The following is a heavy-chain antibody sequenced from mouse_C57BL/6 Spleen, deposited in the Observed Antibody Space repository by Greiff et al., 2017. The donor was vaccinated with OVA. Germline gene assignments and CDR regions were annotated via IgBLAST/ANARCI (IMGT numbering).Heavy chain of an antibody. CDR2: INPSTGGT. CDR3: ARDERLRQGMDY. CDR1: GYSFTGYY. V-gene: IGHV1-42*01. Sequence: EVQLQQSGPELVKPGASVKISCKASGYSFTGYYMNWVKQSPEKSLEWIGEINPSTGGTTYNQKFKAKATLTVDKSSSTAYMQIKSLTSEDSAVYYCARDERLRQGMDYWGQGTSVTVSS. D-gene: IGHD2-4*01. J-gene: IGHJ4*01.